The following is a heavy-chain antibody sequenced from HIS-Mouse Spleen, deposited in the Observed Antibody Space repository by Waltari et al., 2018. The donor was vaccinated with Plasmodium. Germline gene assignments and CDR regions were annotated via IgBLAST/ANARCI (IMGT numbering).Heavy chain of an antibody. Sequence: QLQLQESGPGLVKPSETLSLTCTVSGGSISSSSYYWGWIRQPPGKGLEWIGSSYYSGGTNYHPSLKSRVTISVDTSKNQFSLKLSSVTAADTAVYYCARDRITGTSYFDYWGQGTLVTVSS. D-gene: IGHD1-7*01. V-gene: IGHV4-39*07. CDR2: SYYSGGT. J-gene: IGHJ4*02. CDR1: GGSISSSSYY. CDR3: ARDRITGTSYFDY.